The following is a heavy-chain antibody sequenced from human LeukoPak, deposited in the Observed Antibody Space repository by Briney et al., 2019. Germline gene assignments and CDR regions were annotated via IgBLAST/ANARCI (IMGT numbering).Heavy chain of an antibody. D-gene: IGHD3-10*01. Sequence: SETLSLTCTVSGGSISSSIYYWGWIRQPPGKGLEWIGNMYYSGNTYYNPSLKSRVTISLDTSKNQFSLKLTSVTAADTAVYYCASVRRGFGESSKYYAYYYMGVWGKGTTVTISS. CDR2: MYYSGNT. J-gene: IGHJ6*03. V-gene: IGHV4-39*01. CDR3: ASVRRGFGESSKYYAYYYMGV. CDR1: GGSISSSIYY.